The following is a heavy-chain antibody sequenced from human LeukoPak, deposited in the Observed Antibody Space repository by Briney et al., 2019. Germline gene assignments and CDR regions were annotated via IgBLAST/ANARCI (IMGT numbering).Heavy chain of an antibody. J-gene: IGHJ4*02. CDR3: AKGGASSEYSSSWYWGDEY. V-gene: IGHV3-30*02. CDR1: GFTFSSYA. CDR2: IRYDGSNK. D-gene: IGHD6-13*01. Sequence: PGGSLRLSCAASGFTFSSYAMSWVRQAPGKGLEWVAFIRYDGSNKYYADSVKGRFTISRDNSKNTLYLQMNSLRAEDTAVYYCAKGGASSEYSSSWYWGDEYWGQGTLVTVSS.